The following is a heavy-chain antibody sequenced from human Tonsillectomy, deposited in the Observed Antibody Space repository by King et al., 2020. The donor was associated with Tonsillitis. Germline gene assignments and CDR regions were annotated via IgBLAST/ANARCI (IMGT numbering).Heavy chain of an antibody. Sequence: VQSGGSLRLSCEVSGLTVSNNYMSWVRQAPGKGLEWVSVIYSGGTTYYADSVKGRFIISRDNSKNTLYLQLSSLRVEDTAVYYCARGGFHSTNTGTFDFWGQGTLVTVSS. J-gene: IGHJ4*02. V-gene: IGHV3-66*01. CDR1: GLTVSNNY. D-gene: IGHD2/OR15-2a*01. CDR2: IYSGGTT. CDR3: ARGGFHSTNTGTFDF.